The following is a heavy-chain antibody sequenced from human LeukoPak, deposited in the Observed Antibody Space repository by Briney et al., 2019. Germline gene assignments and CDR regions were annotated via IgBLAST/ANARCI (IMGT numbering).Heavy chain of an antibody. J-gene: IGHJ4*02. CDR2: IYPDDSDT. Sequence: GESLKISCQRSGSTFANYWIGWVRQLPGKGLEWMGIIYPDDSDTRYSPSFQGQVTISADKSINTAYLQWSSLKASDTAMYYCARRYYIRSGTPNYFDYWGQGTLVTVSS. CDR1: GSTFANYW. D-gene: IGHD3-10*01. CDR3: ARRYYIRSGTPNYFDY. V-gene: IGHV5-51*01.